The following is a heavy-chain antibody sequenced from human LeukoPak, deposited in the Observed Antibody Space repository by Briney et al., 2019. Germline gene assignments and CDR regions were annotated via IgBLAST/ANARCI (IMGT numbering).Heavy chain of an antibody. V-gene: IGHV1-8*03. CDR3: ARSQYGSGPPAHLYGMDV. CDR2: MNPNSGNT. D-gene: IGHD3-10*01. CDR1: GYTFTSYD. J-gene: IGHJ6*02. Sequence: ASVKVSCKASGYTFTSYDINWVRQATGQGLEWMGWMNPNSGNTGYAQKFQGRVTITRNTSISTAYMELSSLRSEDTAVYYCARSQYGSGPPAHLYGMDVWGQGTAVTVSS.